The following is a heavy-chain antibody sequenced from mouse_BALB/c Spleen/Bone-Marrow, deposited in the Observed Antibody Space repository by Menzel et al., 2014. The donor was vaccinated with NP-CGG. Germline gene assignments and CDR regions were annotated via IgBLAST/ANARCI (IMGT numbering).Heavy chain of an antibody. CDR3: ARYFSILDY. CDR2: IWSGGST. V-gene: IGHV2-2*02. D-gene: IGHD2-5*01. Sequence: VKMVESGPGLVQPSQRLSITCPVSGFSLTNYGVHWVRQSPGKGLEWLGVIWSGGSTDYNVAFISRLSISKDNSKSQVFFKMNSLQANDTTIYYSARYFSILDYWGQGTPLTVSS. J-gene: IGHJ2*01. CDR1: GFSLTNYG.